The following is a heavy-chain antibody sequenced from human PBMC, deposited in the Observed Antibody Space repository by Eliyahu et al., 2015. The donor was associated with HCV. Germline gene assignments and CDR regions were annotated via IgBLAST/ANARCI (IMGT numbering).Heavy chain of an antibody. J-gene: IGHJ6*02. Sequence: EVQLVESGGGLVQPGRSLRLSCXAAGFKFGDFGMNWVRQAPGKGLEGVGFIGNKPYGGATEYAASVKGRFTIARDASKTIAYLHMNSLKTEDTAMYYCTTSTVSTLYYYYGMDVWGRGTTVTVSS. CDR1: GFKFGDFG. D-gene: IGHD4-11*01. V-gene: IGHV3-49*04. CDR3: TTSTVSTLYYYYGMDV. CDR2: IGNKPYGGAT.